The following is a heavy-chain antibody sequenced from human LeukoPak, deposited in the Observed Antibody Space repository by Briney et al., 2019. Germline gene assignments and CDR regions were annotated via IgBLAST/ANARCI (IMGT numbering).Heavy chain of an antibody. CDR1: GGSFRGYY. J-gene: IGHJ3*02. CDR3: ARVGPYDILTGFKRAFYI. V-gene: IGHV4-59*01. D-gene: IGHD3-9*01. CDR2: IYYSGST. Sequence: SETLSLTCAVYGGSFRGYYWSWIRQPPGKGLEWIGYIYYSGSTNYNPSLKSRVTISVDTSKNQFSLKLSSVTAADTAVYYCARVGPYDILTGFKRAFYIWGQGTIVTVSS.